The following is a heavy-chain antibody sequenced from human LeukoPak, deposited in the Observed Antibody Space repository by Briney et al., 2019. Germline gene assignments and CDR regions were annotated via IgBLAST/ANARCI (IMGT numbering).Heavy chain of an antibody. Sequence: PSVKVSCKAYGYTFTGYYMHWVRQAPGQGLEWMGWINPDSGGTNYAQKFQGRVTMTRGTSISTAYMELSRLRSDDTAVYYCARDSSAAGYNWFDPWGQGTLVTVSS. CDR2: INPDSGGT. CDR3: ARDSSAAGYNWFDP. D-gene: IGHD6-13*01. J-gene: IGHJ5*02. V-gene: IGHV1-2*02. CDR1: GYTFTGYY.